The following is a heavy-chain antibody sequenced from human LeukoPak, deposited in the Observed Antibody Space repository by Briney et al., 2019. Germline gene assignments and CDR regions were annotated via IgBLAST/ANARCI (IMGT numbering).Heavy chain of an antibody. CDR2: ISVSGGST. D-gene: IGHD3-22*01. J-gene: IGHJ4*02. CDR3: SRRRHTRYYDSSGYYYFDY. V-gene: IGHV3-23*01. CDR1: GFTFNTYA. Sequence: GGSLRLSCAASGFTFNTYAMSWVRQAPRKGLEWVSAISVSGGSTYFADSVKGRFTISRDNSKNTLYLQMNSLRAEDTALYFCSRRRHTRYYDSSGYYYFDYWGQGTLVTVSS.